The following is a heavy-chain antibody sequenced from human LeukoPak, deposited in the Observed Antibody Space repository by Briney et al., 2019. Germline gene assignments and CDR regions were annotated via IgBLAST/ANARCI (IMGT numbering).Heavy chain of an antibody. D-gene: IGHD6-13*01. J-gene: IGHJ5*02. CDR1: GFTFSSHW. Sequence: PGGSLRLSCAASGFTFSSHWMNWVRQAPGKGLEWVAVISYDGSNKYYADSVKGRFTISRDNSKNTLYLQMNSLRAEDAAVYYCARDKWQSIAAAAYGYWFDPWGQGTLVTVSS. CDR2: ISYDGSNK. V-gene: IGHV3-30*03. CDR3: ARDKWQSIAAAAYGYWFDP.